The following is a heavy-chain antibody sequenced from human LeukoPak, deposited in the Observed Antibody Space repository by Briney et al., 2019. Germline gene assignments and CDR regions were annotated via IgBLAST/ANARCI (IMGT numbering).Heavy chain of an antibody. D-gene: IGHD4-17*01. CDR2: IYSGGST. J-gene: IGHJ6*02. CDR1: GFIVSSDY. Sequence: GGSLRLSYAVSGFIVSSDYMSWVRQAPGKGLEWVSTIYSGGSTYYADSVKGRFTISRDNSKNTLYLQMNSLRAEDTAVYYCAKDLYGFYAMDVWGQGTTVTVSS. CDR3: AKDLYGFYAMDV. V-gene: IGHV3-53*01.